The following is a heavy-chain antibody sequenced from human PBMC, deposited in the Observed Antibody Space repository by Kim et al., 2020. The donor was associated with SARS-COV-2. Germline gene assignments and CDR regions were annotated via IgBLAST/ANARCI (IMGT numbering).Heavy chain of an antibody. CDR3: ARVQVLLWFGEFDY. J-gene: IGHJ4*02. D-gene: IGHD3-10*01. V-gene: IGHV1-3*01. Sequence: QKCQGRVTITRDTSASTAYMELSSLRSEGTAVYYCARVQVLLWFGEFDYWGQGTLVTVSS.